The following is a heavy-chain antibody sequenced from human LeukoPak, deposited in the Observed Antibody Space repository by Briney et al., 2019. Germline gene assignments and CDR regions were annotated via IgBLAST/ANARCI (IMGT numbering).Heavy chain of an antibody. CDR2: ISGSGGST. CDR3: ARSATGAVAAAYYFDY. V-gene: IGHV3-23*01. J-gene: IGHJ4*02. D-gene: IGHD6-19*01. CDR1: GFTFSSYA. Sequence: GGSLRLSCAASGFTFSSYAMSWVRQAPGKGLEWVSAISGSGGSTYYADSVKGRFTISRDNAKDSLYLQMNSLRAEDTAVYYCARSATGAVAAAYYFDYWGQGTLVTVSS.